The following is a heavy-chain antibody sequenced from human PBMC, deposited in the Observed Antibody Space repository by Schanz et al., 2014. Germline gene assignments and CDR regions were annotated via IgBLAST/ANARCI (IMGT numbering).Heavy chain of an antibody. D-gene: IGHD2-2*02. CDR2: VCYDGSNK. Sequence: VQLVESGGGLVQPGRSLRLSCVASGFSFSDYGMYWVRQAPGKGLEWVAVVCYDGSNKYYADSVKGRFTISRDNPKKTLYLQMNSLRVEDTAVYYCAGTYCSSTSCYTGYYYMDVWGKGTTVTVSS. CDR3: AGTYCSSTSCYTGYYYMDV. CDR1: GFSFSDYG. J-gene: IGHJ6*03. V-gene: IGHV3-33*08.